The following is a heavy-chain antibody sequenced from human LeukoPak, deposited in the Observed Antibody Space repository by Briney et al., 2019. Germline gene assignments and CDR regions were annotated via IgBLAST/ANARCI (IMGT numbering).Heavy chain of an antibody. CDR1: GGSISSYY. D-gene: IGHD4-23*01. CDR2: ISNSGIT. J-gene: IGHJ4*02. Sequence: PSETLSLTCTVPGGSISSYYWNWIRQPPGQGLEWIGYISNSGITKYNPSLKSRVTISLETSKNQFSLRLTSVTAADTAVYHCAKASVTTAVLFDSWGQGTQVAVSS. CDR3: AKASVTTAVLFDS. V-gene: IGHV4-59*01.